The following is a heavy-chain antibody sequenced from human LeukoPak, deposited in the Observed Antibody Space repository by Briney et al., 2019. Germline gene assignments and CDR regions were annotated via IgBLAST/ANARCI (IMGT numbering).Heavy chain of an antibody. CDR1: GFTVSSNY. CDR3: ARVGGGYDFGY. J-gene: IGHJ4*02. Sequence: PGGSLRLSCAASGFTVSSNYMSWVRQAPGKGLEWVSVIYSGGSTYYAGSVKGRFTVSRDNSKNTLYLQMNSLRAEDTAVYYCARVGGGYDFGYWGQGTLVTVSS. CDR2: IYSGGST. V-gene: IGHV3-53*01. D-gene: IGHD5-12*01.